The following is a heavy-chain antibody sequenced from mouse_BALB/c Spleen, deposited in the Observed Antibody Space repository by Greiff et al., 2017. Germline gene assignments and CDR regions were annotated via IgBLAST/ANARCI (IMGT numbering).Heavy chain of an antibody. CDR1: GFTFSSYT. Sequence: EVKLQESGGGLVQPGGSLKLSCAASGFTFSSYTMSWVRQTPEKRLEWVAYISNGGGSTYYPDTVKGRFTISRDNAKNTLYLQMSSLKSEDTAMYYCARRSYDEGYAMDYWGQGTSVTVSA. D-gene: IGHD2-12*01. V-gene: IGHV5-12-2*01. J-gene: IGHJ4*01. CDR2: ISNGGGST. CDR3: ARRSYDEGYAMDY.